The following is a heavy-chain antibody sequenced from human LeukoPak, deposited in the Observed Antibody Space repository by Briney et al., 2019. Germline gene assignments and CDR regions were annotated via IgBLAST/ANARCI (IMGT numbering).Heavy chain of an antibody. CDR2: INPNSGGT. D-gene: IGHD1-26*01. Sequence: ASVKVSCKASGYTFTGYYMHWVRQAPGQGLEWMGLINPNSGGTNYAQKFLGRVTMTRDTSISTPYMELSRLSYDDAAVYYCARVSPRIVVAKGYWGEGSLVTV. CDR3: ARVSPRIVVAKGY. CDR1: GYTFTGYY. V-gene: IGHV1-2*02. J-gene: IGHJ4*02.